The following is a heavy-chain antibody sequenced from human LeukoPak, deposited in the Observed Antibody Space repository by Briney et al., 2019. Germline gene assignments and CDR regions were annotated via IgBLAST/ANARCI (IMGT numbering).Heavy chain of an antibody. V-gene: IGHV4-59*01. CDR2: IYYSGST. CDR3: VRGGIVGTSTRIHLFDS. D-gene: IGHD1-26*01. Sequence: SETLSLTCTVSGGSISSCYWSWVRQPPGKGLEWIGYIYYSGSTNYNPSLKSRVTISVDTSKNQFSLKLSSVTAADTAVYYCVRGGIVGTSTRIHLFDSWGQGTLVTVSS. CDR1: GGSISSCY. J-gene: IGHJ4*02.